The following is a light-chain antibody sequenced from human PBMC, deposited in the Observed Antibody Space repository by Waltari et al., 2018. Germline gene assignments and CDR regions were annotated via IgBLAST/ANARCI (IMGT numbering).Light chain of an antibody. J-gene: IGLJ1*01. CDR2: EVT. V-gene: IGLV2-23*02. Sequence: QSALTQPASVSGSPGQSITISCAGTANDVGNYNLVSWYQQHPGKAPKLIIYEVTKRPPGVSNRFPASKDGIAASLTISGLQAEDEAEYYCFSYAGRFSFVFGTGTQVTV. CDR1: ANDVGNYNL. CDR3: FSYAGRFSFV.